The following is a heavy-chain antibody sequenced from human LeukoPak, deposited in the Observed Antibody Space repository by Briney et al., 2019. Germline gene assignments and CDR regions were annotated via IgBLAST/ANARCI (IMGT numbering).Heavy chain of an antibody. CDR1: GGSISNGYYY. Sequence: SETLSLTCTVSGGSISNGYYYWGWIRQPPGKGLEWIGNIYYSGSTYYNPSLKSRVSMSLDTSKNQFSLKLSSVNAADTAVYYCVRVGRTDVFVPHAVDVWGQGTMVTVSS. CDR2: IYYSGST. V-gene: IGHV4-39*01. D-gene: IGHD2-2*01. CDR3: VRVGRTDVFVPHAVDV. J-gene: IGHJ3*01.